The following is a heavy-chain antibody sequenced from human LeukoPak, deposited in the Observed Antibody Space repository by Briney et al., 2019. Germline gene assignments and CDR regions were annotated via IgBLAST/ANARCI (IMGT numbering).Heavy chain of an antibody. D-gene: IGHD3-9*01. Sequence: GGSLRLSCAASGFTFSSYAMSWVRQAPGKGLEWASAISGSGGSTYYADSVKGRFTISRDNSKNTLYLQMNSLRAEDTAVYYCAKDPRWAYYDILTGYNFDYWGQGTLVTVSS. CDR2: ISGSGGST. CDR1: GFTFSSYA. J-gene: IGHJ4*02. CDR3: AKDPRWAYYDILTGYNFDY. V-gene: IGHV3-23*01.